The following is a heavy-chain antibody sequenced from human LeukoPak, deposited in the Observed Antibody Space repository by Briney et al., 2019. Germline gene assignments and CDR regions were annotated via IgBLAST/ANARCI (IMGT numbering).Heavy chain of an antibody. CDR2: IWYGGSNK. J-gene: IGHJ4*02. CDR1: GFTFSSYG. D-gene: IGHD3-16*01. CDR3: ARDLIAGWGYYSYFDY. V-gene: IGHV3-33*01. Sequence: PGRSLRLSCAASGFTFSSYGMHWVRQAPGKGLEWVAVIWYGGSNKYYADSVKGRFTISRDNSKNTLYLQMNSLRAEDTAVYYCARDLIAGWGYYSYFDYWGQGTLVTVSS.